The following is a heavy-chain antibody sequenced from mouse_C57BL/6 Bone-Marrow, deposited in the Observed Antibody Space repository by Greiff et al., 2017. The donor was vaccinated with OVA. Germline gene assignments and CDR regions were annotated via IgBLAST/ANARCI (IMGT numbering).Heavy chain of an antibody. CDR2: INPNNGGT. Sequence: VQLQQSGPELVKPGASVKISCKASGYTFTDYYMNWVKQSHGKSLEWIGDINPNNGGTSYNQKFKGKATLTVDKSSSTAYMELRSLTSEDSAVYYCARALYESGYYYAMDYWGQGTSVTVSS. CDR3: ARALYESGYYYAMDY. D-gene: IGHD2-3*01. CDR1: GYTFTDYY. J-gene: IGHJ4*01. V-gene: IGHV1-26*01.